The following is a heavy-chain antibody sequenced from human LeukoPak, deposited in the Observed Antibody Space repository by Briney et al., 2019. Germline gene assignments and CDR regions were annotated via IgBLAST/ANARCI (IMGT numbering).Heavy chain of an antibody. J-gene: IGHJ3*02. V-gene: IGHV3-23*01. CDR3: AKVWGGFLVFVAFDI. Sequence: GGSLRLSCAASGFTFVSYAMSWVRQAPGKGLEWVSAISGSGGSTYCADSVKGRFTISRDNSKNTLYLQMNSLRAEDTAVYYCAKVWGGFLVFVAFDIWGQGTMVTVSS. D-gene: IGHD3-3*01. CDR2: ISGSGGST. CDR1: GFTFVSYA.